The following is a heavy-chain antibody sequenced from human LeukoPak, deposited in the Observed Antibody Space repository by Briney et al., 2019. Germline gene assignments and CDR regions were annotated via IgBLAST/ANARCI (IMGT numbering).Heavy chain of an antibody. CDR1: GFTFSSYA. CDR2: ISKNGDST. Sequence: GGSLRLSRAASGFTFSSYAMHSIRQAPGKGLEYVSAISKNGDSTFHALSVEGRFTISRDNAKNTLYLQMGSLSPEDMAVYYCARMDYSDQYFQHGPQGPRVPVPS. V-gene: IGHV3-64*01. CDR3: ARMDYSDQYFQH. J-gene: IGHJ1*01. D-gene: IGHD4-17*01.